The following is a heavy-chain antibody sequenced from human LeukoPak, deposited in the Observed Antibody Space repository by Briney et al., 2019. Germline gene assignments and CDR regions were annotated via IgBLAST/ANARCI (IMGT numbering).Heavy chain of an antibody. CDR3: ARAAHVGVPVCLNWLDP. CDR2: IYYSGST. CDR1: GGSISNYY. D-gene: IGHD3-10*01. Sequence: KPSETLSLTCTVSGGSISNYYLSWIRQPPGKGLQWSGYIYYSGSTYYNPSLKSRVTISVNTSKNQFSLEVRSVTAADTAVYFCARAAHVGVPVCLNWLDPWSQGTLVTVSS. J-gene: IGHJ5*02. V-gene: IGHV4-59*01.